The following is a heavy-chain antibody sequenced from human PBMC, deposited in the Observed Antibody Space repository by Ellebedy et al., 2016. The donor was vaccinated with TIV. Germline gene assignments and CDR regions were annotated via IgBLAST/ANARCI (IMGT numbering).Heavy chain of an antibody. CDR1: GFSVNRNY. Sequence: GSLRLSCRASGFSVNRNYMNWVRQPPGKGLEWIGEINQSGSATYNPSLKGRVTISVDTSNNQFSLKLSSVTAADTAVYYCARGLGSTGEFYFDSWGQGTLVTVSS. J-gene: IGHJ4*02. D-gene: IGHD3-16*01. CDR2: INQSGSA. V-gene: IGHV4-4*02. CDR3: ARGLGSTGEFYFDS.